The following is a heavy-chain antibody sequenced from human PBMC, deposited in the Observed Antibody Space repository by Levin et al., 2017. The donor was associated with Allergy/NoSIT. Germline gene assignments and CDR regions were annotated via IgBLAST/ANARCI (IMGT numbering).Heavy chain of an antibody. CDR1: GFTFSNYW. CDR2: VNSDESTI. V-gene: IGHV3-74*01. Sequence: SGGSLRLSCAASGFTFSNYWMHWVRQVPGKGLVWVARVNSDESTINYADSVRGRFTISRDNAKNTLYLQMSSLRAEDTAVYYCVRGRPAMDNFYYNYYGMDVWGRGTTVTVSS. CDR3: VRGRPAMDNFYYNYYGMDV. D-gene: IGHD1-1*01. J-gene: IGHJ6*02.